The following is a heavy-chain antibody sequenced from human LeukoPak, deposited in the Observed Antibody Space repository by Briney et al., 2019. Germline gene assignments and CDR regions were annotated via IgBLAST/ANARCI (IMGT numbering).Heavy chain of an antibody. CDR1: GHTFTTYY. V-gene: IGHV1-46*01. D-gene: IGHD1-14*01. J-gene: IGHJ5*02. CDR2: INPSGDGT. Sequence: GASVKVSCKASGHTFTTYYVHLVRQAPRQGLEWMGVINPSGDGTNYPQRLQGRVTLTRDTSTSTVYMELSSLRSEDTAIYYCAKETPNTGWFDPWGQGTLVTVSS. CDR3: AKETPNTGWFDP.